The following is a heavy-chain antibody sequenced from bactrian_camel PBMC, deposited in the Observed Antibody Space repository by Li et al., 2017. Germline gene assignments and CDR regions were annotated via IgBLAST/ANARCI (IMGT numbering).Heavy chain of an antibody. Sequence: VQLVESGGGLVQPGGSLRLSCAASGFAFNEHYMSWVRQVPGKGLEWVSGISADGRRTDYAASVKGRFTISRDNAKITVYLQMNSLKSEDTALYYCAPGGAWYYYDYGGQGTQVTVS. CDR1: GFAFNEHY. CDR3: APGGAWYYYDY. V-gene: IGHV3S40*01. CDR2: ISADGRRT. D-gene: IGHD7*01. J-gene: IGHJ4*01.